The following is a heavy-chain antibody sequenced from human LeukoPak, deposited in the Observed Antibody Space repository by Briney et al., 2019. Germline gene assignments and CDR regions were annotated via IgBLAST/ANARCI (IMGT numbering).Heavy chain of an antibody. CDR1: GFTFISYW. J-gene: IGHJ1*01. Sequence: QTGGSLRLSCAASGFTFISYWMHWVRQAPGKGLVWVSCIKSDGSTNYADSVKGRFTISRDNAKNTLSLQMNSLRAEDTGVYYCARAPSEIGGYYPEYFRHWGQGALVTVSS. CDR3: ARAPSEIGGYYPEYFRH. CDR2: IKSDGST. V-gene: IGHV3-74*01. D-gene: IGHD3-22*01.